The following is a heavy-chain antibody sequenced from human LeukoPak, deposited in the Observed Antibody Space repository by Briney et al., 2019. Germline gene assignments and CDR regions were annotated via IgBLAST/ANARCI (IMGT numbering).Heavy chain of an antibody. D-gene: IGHD6-19*01. CDR2: VSGSGGST. J-gene: IGHJ4*02. CDR1: GFTFSNYA. V-gene: IGHV3-23*01. CDR3: AKIEGSGWYERDC. Sequence: GGSLRLSCAASGFTFSNYAMSWVRQAPGKGLDWVSAVSGSGGSTFYADSVRGRFTISRDNSRNMLYLQINSLTAEDTAIYYCAKIEGSGWYERDCWGQGTLVTVSS.